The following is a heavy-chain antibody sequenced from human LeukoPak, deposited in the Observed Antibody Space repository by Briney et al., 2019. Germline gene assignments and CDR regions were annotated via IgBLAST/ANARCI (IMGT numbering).Heavy chain of an antibody. CDR1: GGSISSYY. Sequence: SETLSLTCTVSGGSISSYYWSWIRQPPGKGLEWIGYIYYSGSTNYNPSLKSRDTVSVDTSKNQFSLKLSSVTAADTAVYYCARIRYSGYDHDYWGQGTLVTVSS. CDR3: ARIRYSGYDHDY. CDR2: IYYSGST. J-gene: IGHJ4*02. V-gene: IGHV4-59*01. D-gene: IGHD5-12*01.